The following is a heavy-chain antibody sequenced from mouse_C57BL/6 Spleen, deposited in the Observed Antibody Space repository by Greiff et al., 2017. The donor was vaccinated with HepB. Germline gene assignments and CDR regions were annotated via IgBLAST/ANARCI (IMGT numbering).Heavy chain of an antibody. Sequence: EVQLQESGGDLVKPGGSLKLSCAASGFTFSSYGMSWVRQTPDKRLEWVATISSGGSYTYYPDSVKGRFTISRDNAKNTLYLQMSSLKSEDTAMYYCARHDSDYDYDDWYFDVWGTGTTVTVSS. J-gene: IGHJ1*03. CDR1: GFTFSSYG. V-gene: IGHV5-6*01. D-gene: IGHD2-4*01. CDR2: ISSGGSYT. CDR3: ARHDSDYDYDDWYFDV.